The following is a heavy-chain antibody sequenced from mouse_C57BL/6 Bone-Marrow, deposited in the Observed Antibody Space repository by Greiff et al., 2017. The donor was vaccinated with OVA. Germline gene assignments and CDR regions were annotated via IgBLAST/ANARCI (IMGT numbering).Heavy chain of an antibody. D-gene: IGHD1-1*01. CDR2: ISDGGSYT. Sequence: EVHLVESGGGLVKPGGSLKLSCAASGFTFSSYAMSWVRQTPEKRLEWVATISDGGSYTYYPDNVKGRFTISRDNAKNNLYLQMSHLKSEDTAMYYCARDDTVVAPYFDYWGQGTTLTVSS. CDR3: ARDDTVVAPYFDY. V-gene: IGHV5-4*01. J-gene: IGHJ2*01. CDR1: GFTFSSYA.